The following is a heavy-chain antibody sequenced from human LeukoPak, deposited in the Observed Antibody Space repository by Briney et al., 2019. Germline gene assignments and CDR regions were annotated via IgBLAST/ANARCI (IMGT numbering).Heavy chain of an antibody. Sequence: PGGSLRLSCAASGFTFDDYGMSWVRQAPGKGLRCVSGINWNGGRAVYADSVNGRFTISSDNAKNSLYLQMNSLRAEDTALYYCASGGPRGIVDNDAFDIWGQGTMVTVSS. CDR2: INWNGGRA. J-gene: IGHJ3*02. D-gene: IGHD1-26*01. V-gene: IGHV3-20*04. CDR1: GFTFDDYG. CDR3: ASGGPRGIVDNDAFDI.